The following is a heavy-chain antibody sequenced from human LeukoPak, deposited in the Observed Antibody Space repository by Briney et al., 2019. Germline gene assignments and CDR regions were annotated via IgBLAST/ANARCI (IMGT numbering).Heavy chain of an antibody. CDR2: ISYDGSNK. J-gene: IGHJ4*02. CDR3: ARDGGTVAAPWDY. D-gene: IGHD6-19*01. CDR1: GFTFSSYA. Sequence: GRSLRLSCAASGFTFSSYAMHWVRQAPGKGLEWVAVISYDGSNKYYADSVKGRSTISRDNSKNTLYLQMNSLRAEDTAVYYCARDGGTVAAPWDYWGQGTLVTVSS. V-gene: IGHV3-30*04.